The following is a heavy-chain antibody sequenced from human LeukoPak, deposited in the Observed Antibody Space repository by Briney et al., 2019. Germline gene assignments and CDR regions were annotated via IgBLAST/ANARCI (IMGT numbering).Heavy chain of an antibody. V-gene: IGHV1-24*01. Sequence: ASLRVSCEVSGDTLTELSIHWVRHAPGKGLEWMSDFVIEDGAPIYAKTLKGRFTMTEDTSTDTAYMEMSSLRSEYTAVYYCATPSYCSGGRCNSDAFDMWGQGTMVTVSS. CDR1: GDTLTELS. J-gene: IGHJ3*02. D-gene: IGHD2-15*01. CDR2: FVIEDGAP. CDR3: ATPSYCSGGRCNSDAFDM.